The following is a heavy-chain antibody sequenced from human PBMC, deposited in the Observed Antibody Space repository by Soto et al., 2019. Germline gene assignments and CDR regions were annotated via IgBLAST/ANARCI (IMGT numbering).Heavy chain of an antibody. V-gene: IGHV3-21*01. CDR1: GFTFSSYS. D-gene: IGHD1-1*01. CDR3: ARDRYPRPVESDY. Sequence: GGSLRLSCAASGFTFSSYSMNWVRQAPGKGLEWVSSISSSSSYIYYADSVKGRFTISRDNARNSLYLQMNSLRAEDTAVYYCARDRYPRPVESDYWGQGTLVTVSS. J-gene: IGHJ4*02. CDR2: ISSSSSYI.